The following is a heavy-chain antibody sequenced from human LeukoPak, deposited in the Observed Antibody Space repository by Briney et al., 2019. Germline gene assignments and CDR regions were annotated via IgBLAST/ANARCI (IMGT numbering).Heavy chain of an antibody. CDR1: GGSISNYY. CDR3: ARVRKMWLCDY. J-gene: IGHJ4*02. CDR2: IYYSGST. V-gene: IGHV4-59*01. Sequence: SETLSLTCTVSGGSISNYYWSWIRQPPGKAPEWIGFIYYSGSTNYNPSLKSRVTISVDTSKNQFSLKLSSVTAADTAVYYCARVRKMWLCDYWGQGTLVTVSS. D-gene: IGHD6-19*01.